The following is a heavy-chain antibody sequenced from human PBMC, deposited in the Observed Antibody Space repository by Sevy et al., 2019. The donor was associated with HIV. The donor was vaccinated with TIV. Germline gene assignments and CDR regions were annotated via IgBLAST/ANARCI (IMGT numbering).Heavy chain of an antibody. CDR2: FDPEDGER. Sequence: ASVKVSCKVSGYTLTQLSMHWVRQAPGKGLEWMGSFDPEDGERIYAQKFQGRITMTEDTSTDKAYMDLSSLKSDDTAVYYCATTREYYQGKSGYFDYWGQGALVTVSS. J-gene: IGHJ4*02. D-gene: IGHD2-15*01. CDR1: GYTLTQLS. V-gene: IGHV1-24*01. CDR3: ATTREYYQGKSGYFDY.